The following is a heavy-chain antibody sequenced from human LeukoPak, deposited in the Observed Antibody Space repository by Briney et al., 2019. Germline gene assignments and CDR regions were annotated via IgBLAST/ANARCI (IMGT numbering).Heavy chain of an antibody. CDR1: GGSISSYY. CDR2: IYYSGST. D-gene: IGHD6-13*01. V-gene: IGHV4-59*08. CDR3: ARHFSAAGTGYFDY. Sequence: SETLSLTCTVSGGSISSYYWSWIRQPPGKGLEWIGDIYYSGSTNYNPSLKSRATISVDTSKNQFSLKLSSVTAADTAVYYCARHFSAAGTGYFDYWGQGTLVTVSS. J-gene: IGHJ4*02.